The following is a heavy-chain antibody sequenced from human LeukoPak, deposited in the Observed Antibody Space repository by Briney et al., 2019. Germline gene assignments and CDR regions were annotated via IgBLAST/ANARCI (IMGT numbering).Heavy chain of an antibody. V-gene: IGHV4-34*01. CDR1: GGSFSGYY. J-gene: IGHJ4*02. D-gene: IGHD3-22*01. Sequence: PSETLSLTCAVYGGSFSGYYWSWIRQPPGKGLEWIGEINHSGSTNYNPSLKSRVTISVDTSKNQFSLKLSSVTAADTAVYYCATTSGHDSSGYDYWGQGTLVTVSS. CDR2: INHSGST. CDR3: ATTSGHDSSGYDY.